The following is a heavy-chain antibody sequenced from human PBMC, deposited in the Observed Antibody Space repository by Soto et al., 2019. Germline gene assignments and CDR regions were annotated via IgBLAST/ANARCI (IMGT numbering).Heavy chain of an antibody. D-gene: IGHD2-21*01. V-gene: IGHV3-48*03. CDR1: GFTFSSYE. CDR2: IDTRDTNI. Sequence: PGGSLRLSCAASGFTFSSYEFNWVRQAPGKGLEWISYIDTRDTNIYYAGSVRGRFTVSRDNAKNTLFLQMNSLRAEDTAIYYCAREELNCGGDCFVFWGQGALVTVSS. CDR3: AREELNCGGDCFVF. J-gene: IGHJ4*02.